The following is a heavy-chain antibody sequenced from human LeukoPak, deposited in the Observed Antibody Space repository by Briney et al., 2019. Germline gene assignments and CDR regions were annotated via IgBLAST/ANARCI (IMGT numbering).Heavy chain of an antibody. Sequence: GRSLRLSCAASGFTFTSYGIHWVRQAPGKGLEWVAVIWYDGNNKYYADSVKGRFTISRDNSKNTVYLQMNSLRAEDTAVYYCARGRIAVAGSRYGVDYWGQGTLVTVSP. D-gene: IGHD6-19*01. J-gene: IGHJ4*02. V-gene: IGHV3-33*01. CDR1: GFTFTSYG. CDR2: IWYDGNNK. CDR3: ARGRIAVAGSRYGVDY.